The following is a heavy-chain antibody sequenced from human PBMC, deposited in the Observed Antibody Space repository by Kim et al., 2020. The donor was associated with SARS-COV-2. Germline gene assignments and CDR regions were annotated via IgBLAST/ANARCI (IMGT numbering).Heavy chain of an antibody. V-gene: IGHV3-11*06. Sequence: KGRFTISRDNAKNSLYLQMNSLRAEDTAVYYCARVPQAYFDWLAARGMDVWGQGTTVTVSS. CDR3: ARVPQAYFDWLAARGMDV. J-gene: IGHJ6*02. D-gene: IGHD3-9*01.